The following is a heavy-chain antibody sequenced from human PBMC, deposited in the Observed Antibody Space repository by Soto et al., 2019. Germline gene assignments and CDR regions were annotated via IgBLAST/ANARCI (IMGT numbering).Heavy chain of an antibody. D-gene: IGHD5-18*01. CDR3: AASTYSFGYFFES. V-gene: IGHV4-4*07. J-gene: IGHJ4*02. CDR2: IHTSGSA. CDR1: GSITSFY. Sequence: PSETLSLTCSVSGSITSFYWSWIRQPAGKGLEWIGRIHTSGSANYNPSLKSRVTMSVDTSKNQFSLKVNSVTAADTALYFCAASTYSFGYFFESWGQGTLVPVSS.